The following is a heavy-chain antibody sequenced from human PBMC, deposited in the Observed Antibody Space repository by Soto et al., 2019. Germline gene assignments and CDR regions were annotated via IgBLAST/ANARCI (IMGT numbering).Heavy chain of an antibody. Sequence: QVQLVESGGGVVQPGRSLRLSCAASGFTFSSNGMHWVRQAPGKGLEGVAVIWYDGSNKYYVDSVKGRFTISRDNSKNTLYLQMNSLRAEDTAVYYCARFSGSNSAGSFDCWGHGTLVTVSS. CDR1: GFTFSSNG. J-gene: IGHJ4*01. D-gene: IGHD1-26*01. V-gene: IGHV3-33*01. CDR2: IWYDGSNK. CDR3: ARFSGSNSAGSFDC.